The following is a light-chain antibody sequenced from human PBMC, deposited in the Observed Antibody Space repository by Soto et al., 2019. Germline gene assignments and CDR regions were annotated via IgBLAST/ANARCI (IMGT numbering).Light chain of an antibody. CDR2: DAS. Sequence: EIVLTQSPGTLSSSPGERATLSCRASQSVGSTYLAWYQQKPGQAPRLLIYDASSRATGIPERFSGSGSGTDFTLTISSLEPEDFAVYYCKQYGSSPITFGQGTRLEIK. CDR3: KQYGSSPIT. J-gene: IGKJ5*01. CDR1: QSVGSTY. V-gene: IGKV3-20*01.